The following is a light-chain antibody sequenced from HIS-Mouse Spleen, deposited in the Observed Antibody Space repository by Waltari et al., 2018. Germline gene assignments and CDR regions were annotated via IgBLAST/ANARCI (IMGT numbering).Light chain of an antibody. V-gene: IGLV3-10*01. J-gene: IGLJ2*01. CDR3: YSTDSSGNHRV. CDR1: ALPKKY. Sequence: SYELTQPPSVSVSPGQTARITCSGDALPKKYAYWYQQKSGQAPVLVSYEDRKRPAGVPGGFSGSSSGTMATLTISGAQVEDEADYYCYSTDSSGNHRVFGGGTKLTVL. CDR2: EDR.